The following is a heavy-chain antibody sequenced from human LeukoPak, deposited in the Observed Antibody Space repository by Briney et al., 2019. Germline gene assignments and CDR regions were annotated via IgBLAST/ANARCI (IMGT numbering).Heavy chain of an antibody. CDR1: GYTFTGYY. J-gene: IGHJ6*03. D-gene: IGHD2-2*01. V-gene: IGHV1-2*02. Sequence: ASVKVSCKASGYTFTGYYMHWVRQAPGQGLEWMGWINPNGGGTNYAQKFQGRVTMTRDTSISTAYMELSRLRSDDTAVYYCARDLGYCSSTSCYPPYYYYYMDVWGKGTTVTVSS. CDR2: INPNGGGT. CDR3: ARDLGYCSSTSCYPPYYYYYMDV.